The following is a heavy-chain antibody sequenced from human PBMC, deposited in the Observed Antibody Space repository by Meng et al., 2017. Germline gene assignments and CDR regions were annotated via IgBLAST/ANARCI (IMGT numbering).Heavy chain of an antibody. D-gene: IGHD2-2*01. V-gene: IGHV7-4-1*02. CDR1: GYTLTSYA. Sequence: VQLVQSGSWLRKPGASVKVSCKASGYTLTSYAINWLRQAPGQGLQWMGWIDTKTGNPTYVPGFTGRLVFSLDTSVSTAYLQISGLKADDTAVYYCTRDGYSDCSRTSCFDSWGQGTLVTVSS. CDR3: TRDGYSDCSRTSCFDS. J-gene: IGHJ4*02. CDR2: IDTKTGNP.